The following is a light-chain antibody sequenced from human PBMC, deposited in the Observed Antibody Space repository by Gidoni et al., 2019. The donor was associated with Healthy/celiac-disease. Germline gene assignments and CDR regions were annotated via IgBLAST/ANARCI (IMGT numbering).Light chain of an antibody. J-gene: IGKJ1*01. CDR1: QSISSY. CDR2: AAS. Sequence: DIQMTQSPSSLSASVGDRVTITCRASQSISSYLNWYQQKPGKDPKLLISAASSLQSGVTSRFSGSGSGTDFTLTISSLQPEDVATDYCQQSYSTLGTFGQGTKVEIK. CDR3: QQSYSTLGT. V-gene: IGKV1-39*01.